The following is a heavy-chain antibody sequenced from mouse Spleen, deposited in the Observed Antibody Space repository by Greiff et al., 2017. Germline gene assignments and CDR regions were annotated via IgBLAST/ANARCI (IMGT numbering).Heavy chain of an antibody. CDR2: IYPGNVNT. Sequence: QVQLKQSGPELVKPGASVRISCKASGYTFTSYYIHWVKQRPGQGLEWIGWIYPGNVNTKYNEKFKGKATLTADKSSSTAYMQLSSLTSEDSAVYFCVTGNYYAMDYWGQGTSVTVSS. CDR3: VTGNYYAMDY. V-gene: IGHV1S56*01. D-gene: IGHD2-1*01. CDR1: GYTFTSYY. J-gene: IGHJ4*01.